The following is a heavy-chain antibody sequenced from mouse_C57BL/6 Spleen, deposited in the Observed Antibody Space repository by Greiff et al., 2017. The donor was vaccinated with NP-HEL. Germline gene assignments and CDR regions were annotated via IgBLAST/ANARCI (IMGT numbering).Heavy chain of an antibody. J-gene: IGHJ2*01. V-gene: IGHV14-2*01. D-gene: IGHD2-3*01. Sequence: EVKLMESGAELVKPGASVKLSCTASGFNFTDYYMHWVKQRTEQGLEWIGRIDPEDGDTNYAPKFQGKATLTADTSSNTAYLQLISLTSEDTAVYYVAMCDDGYYIDYWGQGTTLTVSS. CDR2: IDPEDGDT. CDR3: AMCDDGYYIDY. CDR1: GFNFTDYY.